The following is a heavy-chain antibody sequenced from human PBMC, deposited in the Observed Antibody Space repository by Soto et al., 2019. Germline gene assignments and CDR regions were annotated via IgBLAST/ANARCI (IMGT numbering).Heavy chain of an antibody. CDR1: GFTFSSYA. Sequence: QVPLVESGGGVVQPRRSLRLSCAASGFTFSSYAMHWVRQAPGKGLEWVAVISYDGSNKYYADSVKGRFTISRDNSKNPLYLQMNSLRAEETAVYYCSRVSSISTSAYYQGMDVWGQGNTVTVSS. CDR3: SRVSSISTSAYYQGMDV. J-gene: IGHJ6*02. V-gene: IGHV3-30-3*01. CDR2: ISYDGSNK. D-gene: IGHD2-2*01.